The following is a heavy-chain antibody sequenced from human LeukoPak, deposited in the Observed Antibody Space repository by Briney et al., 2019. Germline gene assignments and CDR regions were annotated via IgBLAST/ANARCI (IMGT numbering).Heavy chain of an antibody. CDR3: ARGTGCTGGSCSYYGMDV. V-gene: IGHV1-69*13. D-gene: IGHD2-15*01. J-gene: IGHJ6*02. CDR2: IIPIFGTA. Sequence: GASVKASCKASGGTFSSYAISWVRQAPGQGLEWMGGIIPIFGTANYAQKFQGRVTITADESTSTAYMELSSLRSEDTAVYYCARGTGCTGGSCSYYGMDVWGQGTTVTVS. CDR1: GGTFSSYA.